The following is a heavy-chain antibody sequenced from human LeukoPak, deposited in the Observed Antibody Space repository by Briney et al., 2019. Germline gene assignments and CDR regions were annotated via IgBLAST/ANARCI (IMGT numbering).Heavy chain of an antibody. Sequence: SVKVSCKASGGTFSSYAISWVRQAPGQGLEWMGGIIPMFGTAKYAQKFQGRVTITADESTSTAYMELSSLRSEDTAVYYCASPYAGRPYYYYAMDVWGKGTTVAVSS. CDR1: GGTFSSYA. CDR3: ASPYAGRPYYYYAMDV. V-gene: IGHV1-69*13. J-gene: IGHJ6*04. D-gene: IGHD3-10*01. CDR2: IIPMFGTA.